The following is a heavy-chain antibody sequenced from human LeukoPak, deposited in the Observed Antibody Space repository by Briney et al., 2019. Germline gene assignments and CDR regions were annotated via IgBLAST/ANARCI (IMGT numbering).Heavy chain of an antibody. Sequence: GGSLRLSCAASGFTFSYYSMNWVRQAPGKGLEWVSYISSSTSTIYYADSVKGRFTITRDNAKSSQYLQMNSLRAEDTAVYYCARAATITVRPGGYYHYYMDFWRKGTTVTVSS. CDR1: GFTFSYYS. D-gene: IGHD6-6*01. V-gene: IGHV3-48*04. CDR2: ISSSTSTI. J-gene: IGHJ6*03. CDR3: ARAATITVRPGGYYHYYMDF.